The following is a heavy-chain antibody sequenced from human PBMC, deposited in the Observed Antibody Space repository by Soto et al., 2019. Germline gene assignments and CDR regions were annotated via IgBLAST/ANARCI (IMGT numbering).Heavy chain of an antibody. V-gene: IGHV1-46*01. D-gene: IGHD6-13*01. Sequence: EASVKVSCKASGYTFTSYYMHWVRQAPGQGLEWMGIINPSGGSTSYAQKFQGRVTMTRDTSTSTVYMELSSLRSEDTAVYYCARDRGSSWYNYYYGMDVWGQGTTVTVSS. CDR1: GYTFTSYY. CDR2: INPSGGST. J-gene: IGHJ6*02. CDR3: ARDRGSSWYNYYYGMDV.